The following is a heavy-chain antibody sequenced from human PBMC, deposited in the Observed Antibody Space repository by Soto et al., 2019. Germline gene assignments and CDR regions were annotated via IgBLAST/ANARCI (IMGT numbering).Heavy chain of an antibody. J-gene: IGHJ3*02. CDR1: GGTFSSYA. D-gene: IGHD3-22*01. CDR3: ARGDYYDSSMSLDM. Sequence: VQLVQSGAEVKKPGSSVKVSCKASGGTFSSYAISWVRQAPGQGLEWMGGLIPIFGTANYAQKFQGRVTITADESTSTAYMDLSSLRSEDTAVYYCARGDYYDSSMSLDMWGQGTMLTVSS. V-gene: IGHV1-69*01. CDR2: LIPIFGTA.